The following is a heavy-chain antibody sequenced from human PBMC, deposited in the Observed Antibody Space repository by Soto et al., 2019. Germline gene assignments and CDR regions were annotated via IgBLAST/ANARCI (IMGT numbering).Heavy chain of an antibody. CDR1: GYTFTSYA. J-gene: IGHJ5*02. D-gene: IGHD4-17*01. CDR2: INAGNGNT. V-gene: IGHV1-3*01. Sequence: QVQLVQSGAEVKKPGASVKGSCKASGYTFTSYAMHWVRQAPGQRLEWMGWINAGNGNTKYSQKFQGRVNITRDTSASTAYMELSSLRSEDTAVYYCARDRSPGGDLNWFDPWGQGTLVTVSS. CDR3: ARDRSPGGDLNWFDP.